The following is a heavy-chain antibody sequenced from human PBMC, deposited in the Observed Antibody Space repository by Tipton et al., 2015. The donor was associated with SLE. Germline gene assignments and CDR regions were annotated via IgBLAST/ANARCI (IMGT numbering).Heavy chain of an antibody. CDR1: GFTFSVYA. CDR2: ISSSVGTR. CDR3: AMCGGDCYFYPDY. D-gene: IGHD2-21*01. J-gene: IGHJ4*02. Sequence: SLRLSCAASGFTFSVYAMHWVRQAPGKGLEWISYISSSVGTRYYADSVKGRFTVSRDNAKNSLYLQMNSLRAEDTAVYYCAMCGGDCYFYPDYWGQGNLVTVSS. V-gene: IGHV3-48*03.